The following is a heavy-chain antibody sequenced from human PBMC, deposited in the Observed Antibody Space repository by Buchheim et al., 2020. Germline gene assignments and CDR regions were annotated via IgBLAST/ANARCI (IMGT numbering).Heavy chain of an antibody. V-gene: IGHV3-21*01. D-gene: IGHD2-21*02. CDR1: GFTFSPYT. Sequence: EVQLVESGGGLVKPGGSLRLSCAASGFTFSPYTMHWVRHAPGKGLEWVSSISGDSSRLYYADSMKGRFTVSRDNAQDSLYLQMNSLRAEDTAVYYCARERGGYYDDVWGQGTT. CDR3: ARERGGYYDDV. CDR2: ISGDSSRL. J-gene: IGHJ6*01.